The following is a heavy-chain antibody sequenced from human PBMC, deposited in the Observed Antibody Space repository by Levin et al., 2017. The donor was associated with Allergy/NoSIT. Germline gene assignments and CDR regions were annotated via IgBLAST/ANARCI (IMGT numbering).Heavy chain of an antibody. J-gene: IGHJ4*02. Sequence: GGSLRLSCAASGFTFSSYAMSWVRQAPGKGLEWVSAISGSGGSTYYADSVKGRFTISRDNSKNTLYLQMNSLRAEDTAVYYCAKEDEFYDFWSGYLLGGFDYWGQGTLVTVSS. V-gene: IGHV3-23*01. CDR2: ISGSGGST. CDR1: GFTFSSYA. CDR3: AKEDEFYDFWSGYLLGGFDY. D-gene: IGHD3-3*01.